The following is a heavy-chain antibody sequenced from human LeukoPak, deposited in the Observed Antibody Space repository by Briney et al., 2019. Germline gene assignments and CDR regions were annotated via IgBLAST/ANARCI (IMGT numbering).Heavy chain of an antibody. Sequence: ASVKVSCKASGYTFTSYGISWVRQAPGQGLEWMGWISAYNGNTNYAQKLQGRVTMTTDTSTSTAYMELRSLRSDDTAVYYCARVPFGGSGYYYGMDVWGQGTTVTVSS. CDR2: ISAYNGNT. CDR3: ARVPFGGSGYYYGMDV. J-gene: IGHJ6*02. V-gene: IGHV1-18*01. D-gene: IGHD6-25*01. CDR1: GYTFTSYG.